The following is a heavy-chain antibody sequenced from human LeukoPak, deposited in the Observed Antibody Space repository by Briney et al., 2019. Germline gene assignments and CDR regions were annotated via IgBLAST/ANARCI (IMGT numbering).Heavy chain of an antibody. CDR3: ARDPSGRGMDV. CDR2: IGIAGDT. D-gene: IGHD6-19*01. Sequence: GGSLRLSCAASGLTFSSYDMQWVRQVIGKGLEWVSAIGIAGDTHYSGSVKGRFTISRENAKNSLYLQMNSLRAGDTAVYYCARDPSGRGMDVWGQGTTVTVSS. J-gene: IGHJ6*02. V-gene: IGHV3-13*01. CDR1: GLTFSSYD.